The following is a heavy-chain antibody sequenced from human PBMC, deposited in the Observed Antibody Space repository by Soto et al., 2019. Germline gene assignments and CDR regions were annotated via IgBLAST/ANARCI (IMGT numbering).Heavy chain of an antibody. V-gene: IGHV1-8*01. D-gene: IGHD3-9*01. Sequence: ASVKVSCKASGYTFTSYDINWVRQATGQGLEWMGWMNPNSGNTGYAQKFQGRVTMTRNTSISTAYMELSSLRSEDTAVYYCARGRHQNKYFHWLLRPYYFDYWGQGTPVTVSS. J-gene: IGHJ4*02. CDR2: MNPNSGNT. CDR3: ARGRHQNKYFHWLLRPYYFDY. CDR1: GYTFTSYD.